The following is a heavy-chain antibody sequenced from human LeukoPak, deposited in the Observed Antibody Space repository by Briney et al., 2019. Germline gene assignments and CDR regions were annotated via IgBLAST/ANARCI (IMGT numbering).Heavy chain of an antibody. J-gene: IGHJ4*02. Sequence: SETLSLPCTVSGGPISSSNKYRGWIRQSPGKGLDWIGNFFYSGSHYYNPSLKRRVTISVDTSKNQFSLNLRSVTAADTAVYYCARVLRGRYNLGEWGRGTLVSVSS. CDR2: FFYSGSH. CDR3: ARVLRGRYNLGE. V-gene: IGHV4-39*01. CDR1: GGPISSSNKY. D-gene: IGHD3-16*01.